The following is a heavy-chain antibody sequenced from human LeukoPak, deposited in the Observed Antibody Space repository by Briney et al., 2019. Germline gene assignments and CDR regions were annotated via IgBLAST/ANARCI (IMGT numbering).Heavy chain of an antibody. CDR3: AHGAMYQLDY. J-gene: IGHJ4*02. CDR2: IIGGGGST. CDR1: GFPFSSHG. V-gene: IGHV3-23*01. D-gene: IGHD2-2*01. Sequence: GGSLRLSCAASGFPFSSHGMSWVRQAPGKGLEWVSGIIGGGGSTYYADPVKGRFTISGDNSRNTLFLQMNSLRAEDTAVYYCAHGAMYQLDYWGQGTLVTVSS.